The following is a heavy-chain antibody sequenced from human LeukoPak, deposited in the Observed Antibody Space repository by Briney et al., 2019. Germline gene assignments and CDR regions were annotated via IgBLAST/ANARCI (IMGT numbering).Heavy chain of an antibody. V-gene: IGHV3-20*04. CDR2: INWNGGST. J-gene: IGHJ4*02. CDR1: GFTFDDYG. Sequence: PGGSLRLSCAASGFTFDDYGMSWVRQAPGKGLEWVSGINWNGGSTGYADSVKGRFTISRDNAKNSLYLQMNSLRAEDTALYYCARDRITIFGVVIDYWGQETLVTVSS. CDR3: ARDRITIFGVVIDY. D-gene: IGHD3-3*01.